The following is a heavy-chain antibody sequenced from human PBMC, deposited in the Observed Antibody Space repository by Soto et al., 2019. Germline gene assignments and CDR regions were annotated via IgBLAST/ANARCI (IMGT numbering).Heavy chain of an antibody. CDR3: ARRVRLEGDFYFDY. D-gene: IGHD2-21*02. V-gene: IGHV4-59*08. CDR1: GGSISSYY. CDR2: IYYSGST. J-gene: IGHJ4*02. Sequence: SETLSLTCTVSGGSISSYYWSWIRQPPGKGLEWIGYIYYSGSTNYNPSLKSRVTISVDTSKNQFSLKLSSVTAADTAVYYCARRVRLEGDFYFDYWGQGTQVTVS.